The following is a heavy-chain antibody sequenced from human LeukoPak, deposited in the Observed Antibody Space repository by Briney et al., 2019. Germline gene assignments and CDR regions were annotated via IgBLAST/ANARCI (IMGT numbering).Heavy chain of an antibody. CDR3: AKDPSYSGYDLIAPKPPGDY. CDR1: GFTFSSYA. J-gene: IGHJ4*02. CDR2: ISGSGGST. Sequence: PGGSLRLSCAASGFTFSSYAISWVRQAPGKGLEWVSAISGSGGSTYYADSVKGRFTISRDNSKNTLYLQMNSLRAEDTAVYYCAKDPSYSGYDLIAPKPPGDYWGQGTLVTVSS. D-gene: IGHD5-12*01. V-gene: IGHV3-23*01.